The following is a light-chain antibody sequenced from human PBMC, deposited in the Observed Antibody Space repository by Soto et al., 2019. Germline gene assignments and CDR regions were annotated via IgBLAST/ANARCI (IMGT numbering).Light chain of an antibody. V-gene: IGLV2-14*01. Sequence: QSALTQPASVSGSPGQSITISCTGTRSDVGRYNYVSWYQQHPGKAPKLLIYEVTYRPSGVSTRFSASKSGSTASLTIYGIQAEDEADYYCSSYSTTSSPHVLFGGGTQLTVL. CDR3: SSYSTTSSPHVL. CDR2: EVT. CDR1: RSDVGRYNY. J-gene: IGLJ2*01.